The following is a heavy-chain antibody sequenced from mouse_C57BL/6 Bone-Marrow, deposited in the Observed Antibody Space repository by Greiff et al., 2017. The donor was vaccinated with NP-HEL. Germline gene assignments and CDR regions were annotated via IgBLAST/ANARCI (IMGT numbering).Heavy chain of an antibody. CDR1: GYTFTDYE. J-gene: IGHJ2*01. Sequence: VQVVESGAELVRPGASVTLSCKASGYTFTDYEMHWVKQTPVHGLEWIGAIDPETGGTAYNQKFKGKAILTADKSSSTAYMELRSLTSEDSAVYYCTRTGGPDYWGQGTTLTVSS. CDR3: TRTGGPDY. CDR2: IDPETGGT. D-gene: IGHD3-2*01. V-gene: IGHV1-15*01.